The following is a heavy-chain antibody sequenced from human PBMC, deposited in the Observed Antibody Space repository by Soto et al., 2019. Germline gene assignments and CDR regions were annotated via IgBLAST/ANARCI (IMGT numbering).Heavy chain of an antibody. CDR2: ISYAGSNK. J-gene: IGHJ2*01. CDR3: ARPLWRDDYNWGYFDL. V-gene: IGHV3-30-3*01. Sequence: QVQLVESGGGVVQPGRSLRLSCAASGFTFSSYAVHWVRQAPDKGLEWVAVISYAGSNKYYADSVKGRFTISRDNSKNTLYLQMNSLRAEDTAVYYCARPLWRDDYNWGYFDLWGRGTLVTVSS. D-gene: IGHD4-4*01. CDR1: GFTFSSYA.